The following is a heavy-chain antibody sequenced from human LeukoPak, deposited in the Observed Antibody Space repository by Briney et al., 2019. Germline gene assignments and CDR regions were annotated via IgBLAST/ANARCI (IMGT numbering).Heavy chain of an antibody. Sequence: SETLSLTCTISGSSITSVIHYWGWTRQPPGKGLEWIGDIYYTGSTYYSPSLRSRVTMSVHTSENQFSLRLNSVTAVDTAVYYCARRWGNIVGVTYEYWGQGTIVTVSS. CDR3: ARRWGNIVGVTYEY. D-gene: IGHD3-16*01. CDR1: GSSITSVIHY. V-gene: IGHV4-39*01. J-gene: IGHJ4*02. CDR2: IYYTGST.